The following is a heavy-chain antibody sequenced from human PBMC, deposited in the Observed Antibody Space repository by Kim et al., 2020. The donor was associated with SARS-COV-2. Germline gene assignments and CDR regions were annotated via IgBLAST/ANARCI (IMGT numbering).Heavy chain of an antibody. CDR1: GGSFSGYY. CDR3: ARGGNYLYYYYYYGMDV. D-gene: IGHD3-10*01. CDR2: INHSGST. Sequence: SETLSLTCAVYGGSFSGYYWSWIRQPPGKGLEWIGEINHSGSTNYNPSLKSRVTISVDTSKNQFSLKLSSVTAADTAVYYCARGGNYLYYYYYYGMDVWGQGTTVTVSS. V-gene: IGHV4-34*01. J-gene: IGHJ6*02.